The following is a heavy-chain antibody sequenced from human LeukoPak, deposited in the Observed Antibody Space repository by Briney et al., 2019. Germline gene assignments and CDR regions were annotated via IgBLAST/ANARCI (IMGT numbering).Heavy chain of an antibody. CDR3: ARERESSGYSAVDA. V-gene: IGHV1-2*02. J-gene: IGHJ5*02. CDR2: INVNTGGT. D-gene: IGHD3-22*01. Sequence: ASVKVSCKASGYIFTGHYMQWVRQAPGQGLEWVGWINVNTGGTKYVPKFEGRVTMTRDTSKTTAYMKLRGLRTDDTAVYYCARERESSGYSAVDAWGQGTLVTVSS. CDR1: GYIFTGHY.